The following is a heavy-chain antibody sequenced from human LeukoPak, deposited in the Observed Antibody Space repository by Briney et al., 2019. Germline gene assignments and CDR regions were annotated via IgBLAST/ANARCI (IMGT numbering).Heavy chain of an antibody. Sequence: ASVKVSCKASGGTFSSYTISWVRQAPGQGLEWMGRIIPILGIANYAQKFQGRVTITADKSTSTAYMELSSLRSEDTAVYYCARDGGGCSGGSCYADYWGQGTPVTVSS. J-gene: IGHJ4*02. D-gene: IGHD2-15*01. CDR2: IIPILGIA. CDR3: ARDGGGCSGGSCYADY. V-gene: IGHV1-69*04. CDR1: GGTFSSYT.